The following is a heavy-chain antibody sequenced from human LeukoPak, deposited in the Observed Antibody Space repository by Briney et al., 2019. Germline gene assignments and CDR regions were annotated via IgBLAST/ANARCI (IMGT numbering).Heavy chain of an antibody. Sequence: APVKLSCKASGYTFTGYYMHWVRQAPGQGLEWMGLISPNSGDTDIAQKFQGRVTMTRDTSIATSYMEVDSLTSDDTAVYYCARESACGTTNCLAPADWLDPWGQGTLVIVSS. V-gene: IGHV1-2*02. CDR2: ISPNSGDT. CDR1: GYTFTGYY. D-gene: IGHD2-2*01. J-gene: IGHJ5*02. CDR3: ARESACGTTNCLAPADWLDP.